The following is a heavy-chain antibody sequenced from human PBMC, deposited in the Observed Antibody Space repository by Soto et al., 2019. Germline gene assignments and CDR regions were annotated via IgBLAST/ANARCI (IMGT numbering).Heavy chain of an antibody. CDR3: ARGPHYGSGGYVVFGI. V-gene: IGHV3-33*01. J-gene: IGHJ3*02. Sequence: QVQLVESGGGVVQPGRSLRLSCAASGFTFSSYAMHWVRQAPGKGLEWVADIWYDGSNKYYADSVKGRFTISRDNSKNTLYLQMNSLRDEDTAIYSCARGPHYGSGGYVVFGIWGQGTMVTVSS. CDR2: IWYDGSNK. CDR1: GFTFSSYA. D-gene: IGHD3-22*01.